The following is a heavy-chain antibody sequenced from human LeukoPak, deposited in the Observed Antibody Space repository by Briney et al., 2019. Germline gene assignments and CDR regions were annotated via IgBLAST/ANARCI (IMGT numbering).Heavy chain of an antibody. CDR2: INPNSGGT. V-gene: IGHV1-2*02. CDR3: ARGDASSWCFFDF. Sequence: ASVKASCKTSGYSFTGYYMHWVRQAPGQGLEWMGWINPNSGGTNYPQSFQDRVTMTRDTSITTAYMELNRLTSDDTAVYYCARGDASSWCFFDFWGQGTLVTVSS. CDR1: GYSFTGYY. D-gene: IGHD6-13*01. J-gene: IGHJ4*02.